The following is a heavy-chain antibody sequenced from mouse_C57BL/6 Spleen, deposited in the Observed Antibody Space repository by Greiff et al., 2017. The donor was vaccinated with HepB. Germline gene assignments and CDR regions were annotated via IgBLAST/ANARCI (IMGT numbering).Heavy chain of an antibody. J-gene: IGHJ2*01. CDR1: GYSFTSYY. Sequence: VQLQQSGPELVKPGASVKISCKASGYSFTSYYIHWVKQRPGQGLEWIGWIYPGSGNTKYNEKFKGKATLTADTSSSTAYMQLSSLTSEDSAVYYCARDAFYYFDYWGQGTTLTVSS. CDR3: ARDAFYYFDY. CDR2: IYPGSGNT. V-gene: IGHV1-66*01.